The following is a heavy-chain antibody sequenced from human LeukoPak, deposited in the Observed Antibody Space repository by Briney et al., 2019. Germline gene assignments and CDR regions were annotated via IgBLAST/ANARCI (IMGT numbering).Heavy chain of an antibody. Sequence: ASVKVSCTASGFTFTISAVQWVRQARGQRLEWIGWIVVGSGNTNYAQKFQERVTITRDMSTSTAYMELSSLRSEDTAVYYCAADPYDYGDYVLGYWGQGTLVTVSS. V-gene: IGHV1-58*01. CDR2: IVVGSGNT. CDR1: GFTFTISA. CDR3: AADPYDYGDYVLGY. J-gene: IGHJ4*02. D-gene: IGHD4-17*01.